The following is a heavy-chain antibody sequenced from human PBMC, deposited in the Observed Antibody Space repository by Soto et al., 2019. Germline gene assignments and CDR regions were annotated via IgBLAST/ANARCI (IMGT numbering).Heavy chain of an antibody. V-gene: IGHV1-69*04. CDR3: ARDLIGSSFSRYYYGMDV. J-gene: IGHJ6*02. CDR1: GGTFSSYT. Sequence: SVKVSCKASGGTFSSYTISWVRQAPGQGLEWMGRIIPILGIANYAQKFQGRVTITADKSTSTAYMELSSLRSEDTAVYYCARDLIGSSFSRYYYGMDVWGQGTTVTVSS. D-gene: IGHD2-15*01. CDR2: IIPILGIA.